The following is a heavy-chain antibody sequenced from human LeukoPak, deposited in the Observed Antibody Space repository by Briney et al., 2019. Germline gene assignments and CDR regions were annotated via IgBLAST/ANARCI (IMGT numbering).Heavy chain of an antibody. V-gene: IGHV1-2*02. CDR3: ARGYNWNYFDY. CDR1: GYTFTAYY. D-gene: IGHD1-20*01. Sequence: ASVKVSCKASGYTFTAYYIHWVRQAPGQGLEWMGWINPNSGGTDYAQRFQGRVTMTGDTSIGTAYMDLSRLRSDDTAVYYCARGYNWNYFDYWGQGTLVTVSS. J-gene: IGHJ4*02. CDR2: INPNSGGT.